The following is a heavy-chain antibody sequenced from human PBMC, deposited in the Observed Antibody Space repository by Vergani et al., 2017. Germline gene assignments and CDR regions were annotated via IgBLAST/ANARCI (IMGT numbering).Heavy chain of an antibody. D-gene: IGHD1-14*01. CDR1: GFTFNQYG. CDR3: ARDLRLLYNRFDP. Sequence: QVQLVESGGGVVQPGRSLRLSCAASGFTFNQYGMHWVRQAPGKGLEWVAVTWYDGNNKQYADSVKGRFTISRDNSKSTMYLQMNSLRDEGTGVYYCARDLRLLYNRFDPWGQGTLVTVSS. V-gene: IGHV3-33*01. J-gene: IGHJ5*02. CDR2: TWYDGNNK.